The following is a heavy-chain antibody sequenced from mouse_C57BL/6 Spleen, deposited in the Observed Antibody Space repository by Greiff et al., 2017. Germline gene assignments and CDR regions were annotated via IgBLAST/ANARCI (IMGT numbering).Heavy chain of an antibody. J-gene: IGHJ1*03. D-gene: IGHD2-1*01. CDR3: ARCPIYYGNYVDWYFDV. CDR1: GYTFTSYW. Sequence: QVQLQQPGAELVRPGSSVKLSCKASGYTFTSYWMHWVKQRPIQGLEWIGHIDPSDSETNYNQKFKDKATLTVYKSSSIAYMQLISLTSEDSAVYYCARCPIYYGNYVDWYFDVWGTGTTVTVSS. V-gene: IGHV1-52*01. CDR2: IDPSDSET.